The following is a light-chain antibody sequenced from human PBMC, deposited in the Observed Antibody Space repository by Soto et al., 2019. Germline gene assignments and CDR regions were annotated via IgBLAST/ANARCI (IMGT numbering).Light chain of an antibody. CDR1: SSDVGGYNY. Sequence: QSALTQPASVSGSPGQAITISCTGTSSDVGGYNYVSWYQQHPGKAPKLMIYEVSNRPSGVSNRFSGSKSGNTASLTISGLQAEDEADYYCSSYTSSSTPPYGFGTGTKVTVL. CDR2: EVS. CDR3: SSYTSSSTPPYG. J-gene: IGLJ1*01. V-gene: IGLV2-14*01.